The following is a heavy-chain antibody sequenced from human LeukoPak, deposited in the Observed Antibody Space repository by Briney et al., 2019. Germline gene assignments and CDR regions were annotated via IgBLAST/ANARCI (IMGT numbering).Heavy chain of an antibody. CDR2: IFYTGDT. CDR1: AGSITTYY. CDR3: ARHYDSSGYWYYFDY. J-gene: IGHJ4*02. V-gene: IGHV4-59*08. Sequence: SETLSLTCPVSAGSITTYYWSWIRQPPGKGLEWVGYIFYTGDTSYSPSLKSRVTISLDTSKNQFSLKLSSVTAADTAVYYCARHYDSSGYWYYFDYWGQGTLVTVSS. D-gene: IGHD3-22*01.